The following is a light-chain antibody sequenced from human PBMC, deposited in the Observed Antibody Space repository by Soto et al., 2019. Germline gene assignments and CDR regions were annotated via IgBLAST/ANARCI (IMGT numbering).Light chain of an antibody. Sequence: EIVLTQSPGTLSLSPGERATLSCRASQSVGGSYFAWYQQKPGQAPRLLIYGASSRATGIPDRFSGSGSGKDFTLTISRLDAEDFAVYYCQHYGRSPRTFGQGTKVEIK. CDR3: QHYGRSPRT. CDR2: GAS. V-gene: IGKV3-20*01. J-gene: IGKJ1*01. CDR1: QSVGGSY.